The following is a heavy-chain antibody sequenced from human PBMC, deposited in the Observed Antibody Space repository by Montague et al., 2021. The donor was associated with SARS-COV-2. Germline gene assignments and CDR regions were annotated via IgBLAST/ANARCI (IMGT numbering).Heavy chain of an antibody. D-gene: IGHD6-13*01. Sequence: LSLTCTVSGGSISSGDYYWSWIRQPPGKGLEWIGYIHYSGSTYYNPSLKSRVTISVDTSKNQFSLKLSSVTAADTAVYYCARDKVSSSSWYAFYYYGMDVWGQGTTVTVSS. V-gene: IGHV4-30-4*01. CDR2: IHYSGST. J-gene: IGHJ6*02. CDR1: GGSISSGDYY. CDR3: ARDKVSSSSWYAFYYYGMDV.